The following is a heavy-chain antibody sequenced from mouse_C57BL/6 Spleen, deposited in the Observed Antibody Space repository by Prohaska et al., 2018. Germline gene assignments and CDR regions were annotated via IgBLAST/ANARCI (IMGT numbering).Heavy chain of an antibody. D-gene: IGHD1-1*01. J-gene: IGHJ2*01. V-gene: IGHV1-75*01. CDR2: IFPGSGSN. CDR1: CYPFTDYY. CDR3: ARGGSNYYVLDY. Sequence: QVQLQQSGPELVKPGASVKISCKASCYPFTDYYINWLQQGLGKGLEWIGWIFPGSGSNYYNEKFKGKATLTVNKSSSTAYMLRSSRTSEDSAVYFCARGGSNYYVLDYWGQGTTLTVSS.